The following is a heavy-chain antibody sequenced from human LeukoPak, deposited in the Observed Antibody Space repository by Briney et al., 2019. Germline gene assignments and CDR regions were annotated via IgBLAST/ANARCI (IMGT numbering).Heavy chain of an antibody. CDR1: GGTFSSYA. Sequence: ASVKVSCKASGGTFSSYAISWVRQAPGQGLEWMGWMNPNSGYTGYAQKFQGRVTITRDTSKSTVYMELSSLRSEDTAVYYCARVDGPVDYWGQGTLVTVSS. CDR2: MNPNSGYT. CDR3: ARVDGPVDY. J-gene: IGHJ4*02. V-gene: IGHV1-8*03. D-gene: IGHD5-24*01.